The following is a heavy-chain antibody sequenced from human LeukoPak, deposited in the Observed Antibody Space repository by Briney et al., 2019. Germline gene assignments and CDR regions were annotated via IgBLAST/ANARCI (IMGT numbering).Heavy chain of an antibody. J-gene: IGHJ6*03. CDR3: AREGDPEAYYYYYYMDV. CDR1: GFTFTNYG. D-gene: IGHD1-14*01. CDR2: ISSSSSYI. Sequence: GGSLRLSCAASGFTFTNYGMHWVRQAPGKGLEWVSSISSSSSYIYYADSVKGRFTISRDNAKNSLYLQMNSLRAEDTAVYYCAREGDPEAYYYYYYMDVWGKGTTVTVSS. V-gene: IGHV3-21*01.